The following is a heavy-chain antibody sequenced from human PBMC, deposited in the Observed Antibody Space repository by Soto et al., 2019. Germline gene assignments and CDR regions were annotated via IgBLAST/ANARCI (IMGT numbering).Heavy chain of an antibody. D-gene: IGHD2-15*01. CDR2: VNPSGGST. CDR3: AREENCSDGICYSEYFQR. Sequence: QVQLEQSGAEVKKPGASVKVSCKAAGYIFTAYSMHWGRRAPGQGLQWMGVVNPSGGSTNYAQKFKGRITLTRDTSRNTFYMDLSSLTSEDTAVYYCAREENCSDGICYSEYFQRWGQGTLVTVSS. V-gene: IGHV1-46*01. CDR1: GYIFTAYS. J-gene: IGHJ1*01.